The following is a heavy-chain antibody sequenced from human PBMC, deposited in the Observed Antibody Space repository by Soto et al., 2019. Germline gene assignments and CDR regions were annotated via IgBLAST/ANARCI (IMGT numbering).Heavy chain of an antibody. CDR3: AASFGTVGVGDGYGMDV. D-gene: IGHD1-26*01. J-gene: IGHJ6*02. CDR1: GLTFTSSA. Sequence: SVKVSCKASGLTFTSSAVQWVRQARGHRLEWIGWIVVGSGNTKNAQKFQERVTITRDMSTSTAYMELSSLRSEDTAVYYCAASFGTVGVGDGYGMDVWGQGTRVTVSS. V-gene: IGHV1-58*01. CDR2: IVVGSGNT.